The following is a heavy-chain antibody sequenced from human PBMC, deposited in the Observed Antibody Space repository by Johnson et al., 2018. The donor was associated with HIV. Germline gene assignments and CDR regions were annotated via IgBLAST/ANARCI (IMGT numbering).Heavy chain of an antibody. D-gene: IGHD1-26*01. J-gene: IGHJ3*02. V-gene: IGHV3-7*02. CDR1: AFTSSSYW. CDR2: INQDGSEK. CDR3: ARVRDGRENAFDI. Sequence: VQLVEPGGGVVQPGRSLRLSCSASAFTSSSYWMNWVRQAPGKGLAWVANINQDGSEKYDLDSEKGRFTISRDNAENSLYLQMNSPRVEDTAVYYCARVRDGRENAFDIWGQGTMVTVSS.